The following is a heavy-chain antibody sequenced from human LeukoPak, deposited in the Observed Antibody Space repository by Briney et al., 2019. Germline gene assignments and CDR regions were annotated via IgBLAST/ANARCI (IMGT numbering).Heavy chain of an antibody. J-gene: IGHJ2*01. CDR2: IYYSGST. D-gene: IGHD1-26*01. Sequence: PSETLSLTCTVSGGSISSDYWTWIRQSPGKGLEWIGYIYYSGSTNYNPSLKSRVTISVDTSKSQFSLNLTSVTAADTAVYFCARDGIGGSKWYFDLWGRGTLVTVSS. CDR1: GGSISSDY. V-gene: IGHV4-59*01. CDR3: ARDGIGGSKWYFDL.